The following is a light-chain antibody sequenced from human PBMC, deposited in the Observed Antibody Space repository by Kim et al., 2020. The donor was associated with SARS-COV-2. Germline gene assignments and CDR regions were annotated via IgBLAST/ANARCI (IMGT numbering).Light chain of an antibody. V-gene: IGKV3-15*01. J-gene: IGKJ1*01. Sequence: VSSGERATLSCRASQSVGNSLAWYQQKPGQAPRLLIYGASTRAAGFPTRFSGSGSGTEFTLTSSSLQPEDFAVYYCQQYNDWPPTFGLGTKVDIK. CDR2: GAS. CDR1: QSVGNS. CDR3: QQYNDWPPT.